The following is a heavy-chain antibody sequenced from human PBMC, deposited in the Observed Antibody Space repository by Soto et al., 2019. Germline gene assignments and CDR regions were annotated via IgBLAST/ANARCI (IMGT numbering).Heavy chain of an antibody. D-gene: IGHD3-22*01. CDR2: ISAYNGNT. CDR1: GYTFTSYG. V-gene: IGHV1-18*01. J-gene: IGHJ4*02. CDR3: ARDRDSSGSLSGY. Sequence: QVQLLQSGAEVKKPGASVKVSCKTSGYTFTSYGISWVRQAPGQGLEWMGWISAYNGNTNYAQKFQGRVTMTRDTSTTTVYMELRSLRSDDTAVYYCARDRDSSGSLSGYWGQGTLVTVSS.